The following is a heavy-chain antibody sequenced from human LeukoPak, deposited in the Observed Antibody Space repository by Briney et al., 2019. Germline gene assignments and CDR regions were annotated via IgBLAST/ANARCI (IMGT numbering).Heavy chain of an antibody. V-gene: IGHV4-4*02. J-gene: IGHJ4*02. CDR3: ARGEYSSTWMVY. CDR2: IYHSGSA. D-gene: IGHD6-13*01. Sequence: GSLRLSCAASGFTVSSNYMSWVRQPPGKGLEWIGEIYHSGSASYNPSLESRVTMSVDKSKNQFSLKLTSVTAADTALYYCARGEYSSTWMVYWGQGTLVTVSS. CDR1: GFTVSSNY.